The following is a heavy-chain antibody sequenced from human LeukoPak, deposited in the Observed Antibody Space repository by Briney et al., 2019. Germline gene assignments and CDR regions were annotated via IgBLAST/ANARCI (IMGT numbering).Heavy chain of an antibody. V-gene: IGHV4-59*08. D-gene: IGHD5-12*01. CDR3: ARATSRYYYYYMDV. J-gene: IGHJ6*03. CDR1: GGSISSYY. Sequence: SETLSLTCTVSGGSISSYYWSWIRQPPGKGLEWIGYIYYSGSTNYNPSLKSRVTISVDTSKNQFSLKLSSVTAADTAVYYCARATSRYYYYYMDVWGKGTTVTVSS. CDR2: IYYSGST.